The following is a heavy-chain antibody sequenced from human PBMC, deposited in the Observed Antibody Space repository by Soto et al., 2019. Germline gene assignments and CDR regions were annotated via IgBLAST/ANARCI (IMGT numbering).Heavy chain of an antibody. CDR3: ARAPYSNAWYRFDL. CDR2: IKHDGSVQ. Sequence: PGGSLRLSCEASGFTFSGYWMSWVRQAPGKGLEWVADIKHDGSVQYYVDSVKGRLTISRDNAKKQLYLQRNGLRAEDTALYYCARAPYSNAWYRFDLWGQGTLVTVSS. D-gene: IGHD6-19*01. CDR1: GFTFSGYW. V-gene: IGHV3-7*03. J-gene: IGHJ4*02.